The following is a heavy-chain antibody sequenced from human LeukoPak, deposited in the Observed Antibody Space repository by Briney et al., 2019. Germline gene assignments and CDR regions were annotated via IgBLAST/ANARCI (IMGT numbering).Heavy chain of an antibody. CDR3: AKDRAVATGFYYYGMDV. CDR2: FSGSGGST. V-gene: IGHV3-23*01. CDR1: GFALSSYA. J-gene: IGHJ6*02. Sequence: GGSLRLSCAASGFALSSYAMSWVRQAPGKGLEWVSGFSGSGGSTYHADSVKGRFTISRDNSKNTLYLQMNSLRPEETAVYYCAKDRAVATGFYYYGMDVWGQGTTVTVSS. D-gene: IGHD5-12*01.